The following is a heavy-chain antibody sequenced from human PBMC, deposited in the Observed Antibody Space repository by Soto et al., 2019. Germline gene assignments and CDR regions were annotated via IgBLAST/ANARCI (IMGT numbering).Heavy chain of an antibody. Sequence: SQTLSLTCAISGDSVSSNSAAWNWIRQSPSRGLEWLGRTYYRSKWYNDYAVSVKSRITINPDTSKNQFSLQLNSVTPEDTAVYYCARVGPKYSSGWSRGYYYYMDVWGKGTTVTVS. D-gene: IGHD6-19*01. CDR1: GDSVSSNSAA. CDR2: TYYRSKWYN. J-gene: IGHJ6*03. V-gene: IGHV6-1*01. CDR3: ARVGPKYSSGWSRGYYYYMDV.